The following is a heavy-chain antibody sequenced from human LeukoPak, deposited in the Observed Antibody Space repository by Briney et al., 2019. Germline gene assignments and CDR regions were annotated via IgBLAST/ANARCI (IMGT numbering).Heavy chain of an antibody. V-gene: IGHV4-59*01. J-gene: IGHJ4*02. CDR3: ARIAAAGTIDY. CDR1: GGSISSYY. Sequence: SETLSLTRTVSGGSISSYYWSWIRQPPGKGLEWIGYIYYSGSTNYNPSLKSRVTISVDTSKNQFSLKLSSVTAADTAVYYCARIAAAGTIDYWGQGTLVTVSS. CDR2: IYYSGST. D-gene: IGHD6-13*01.